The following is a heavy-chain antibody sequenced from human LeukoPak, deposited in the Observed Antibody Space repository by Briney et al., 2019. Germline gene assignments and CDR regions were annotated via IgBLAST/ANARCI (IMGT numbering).Heavy chain of an antibody. CDR3: ARVASSGALRTDY. J-gene: IGHJ4*02. Sequence: SETLSLTCAVYGGSFSGYYWSWIRQPPGKGLEWIGEINHSGSTNYDPSLKSRVTISVDTSKNQFSLKLSSVTAADTAVYYCARVASSGALRTDYWGQGALVTVSS. V-gene: IGHV4-34*01. D-gene: IGHD6-19*01. CDR1: GGSFSGYY. CDR2: INHSGST.